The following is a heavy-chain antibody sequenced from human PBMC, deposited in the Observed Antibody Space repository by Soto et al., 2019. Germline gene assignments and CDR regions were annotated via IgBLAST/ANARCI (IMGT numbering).Heavy chain of an antibody. J-gene: IGHJ5*02. V-gene: IGHV4-30-4*01. CDR1: GGSISSGDYY. D-gene: IGHD3-10*01. CDR2: IYYSGST. Sequence: PSETLSLTCTVSGGSISSGDYYWSWIRQPPGKGLEWIGYIYYSGSTYYNPSLKSRVTISVDTSKNQFSLKLSSVTAADTAVYYCAYGSGIPHWFDPWGQGTLVTVPS. CDR3: AYGSGIPHWFDP.